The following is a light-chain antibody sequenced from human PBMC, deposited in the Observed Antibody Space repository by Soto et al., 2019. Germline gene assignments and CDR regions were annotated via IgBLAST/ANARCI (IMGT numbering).Light chain of an antibody. V-gene: IGKV3-11*01. Sequence: EIVLTQSPGTLSLSPGERATLSCRASQKISSYLAWYQQKPGQAPRLLIYDASNRATGIPAGFSGSGSGTDCPLTISSLEPEDFAVYYCQQRSNWPPLTFGGGTKVEIK. CDR1: QKISSY. CDR2: DAS. CDR3: QQRSNWPPLT. J-gene: IGKJ4*01.